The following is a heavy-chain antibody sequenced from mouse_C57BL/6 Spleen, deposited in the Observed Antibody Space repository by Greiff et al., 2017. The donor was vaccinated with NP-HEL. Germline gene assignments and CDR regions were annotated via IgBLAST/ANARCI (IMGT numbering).Heavy chain of an antibody. Sequence: VKLQESGPGLVQPSQSLSITCTVSGFSLTSYGVHWVRQSPGKGLEWLGVIWRGGSTDYNAAFMSRLSITKDNSKSQVFFKMNSLQADDTAIYYCAKNRGSSYLYFDYWGQGTTLTVSS. J-gene: IGHJ2*01. D-gene: IGHD1-1*01. CDR3: AKNRGSSYLYFDY. V-gene: IGHV2-5*01. CDR2: IWRGGST. CDR1: GFSLTSYG.